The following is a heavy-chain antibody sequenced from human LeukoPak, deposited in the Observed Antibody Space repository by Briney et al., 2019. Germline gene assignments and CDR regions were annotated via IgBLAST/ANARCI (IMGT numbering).Heavy chain of an antibody. V-gene: IGHV4-59*01. D-gene: IGHD2-15*01. CDR1: GGSISSYY. J-gene: IGHJ3*02. CDR2: IYYSGST. Sequence: PSETLSLTCTVSGGSISSYYWSWIRQPPGKGLEWIGYIYYSGSTNYNPSLKSRVTISVDTSKNQFSLKLSPVTAADTAVYYCARGDRYCSGGSCYSGAFDIWGQGTMVTVSS. CDR3: ARGDRYCSGGSCYSGAFDI.